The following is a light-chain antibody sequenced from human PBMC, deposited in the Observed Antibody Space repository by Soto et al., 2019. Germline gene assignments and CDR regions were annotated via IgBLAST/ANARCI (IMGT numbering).Light chain of an antibody. V-gene: IGLV2-11*01. CDR2: DVS. J-gene: IGLJ2*01. CDR3: CSYAGIVV. Sequence: QSALTQPRSVSGSPGQSVTISCTGTSSDVGGYNYVSWYQQHPGKAPKLMIYDVSKRPSGVPDRFSGSKPGNTASLTISGLQAEDEADYYCCSYAGIVVFGGGTKLTVL. CDR1: SSDVGGYNY.